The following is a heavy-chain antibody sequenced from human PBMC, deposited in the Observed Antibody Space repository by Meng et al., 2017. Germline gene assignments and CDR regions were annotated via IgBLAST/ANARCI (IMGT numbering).Heavy chain of an antibody. D-gene: IGHD4-17*01. CDR3: ARDYGDYAWIAKRWFDP. V-gene: IGHV1-69*01. CDR1: GGTFSGYA. CDR2: IIPIFGTA. J-gene: IGHJ5*02. Sequence: VPLVQAGAEVKKPGSSVKGSCKASGGTFSGYAISWVRQAPGQGLEWMGGIIPIFGTANYAQKFQGRVTITADESTSTAYMELSSLRSEDTAVYYCARDYGDYAWIAKRWFDPWGQGTLVTVSS.